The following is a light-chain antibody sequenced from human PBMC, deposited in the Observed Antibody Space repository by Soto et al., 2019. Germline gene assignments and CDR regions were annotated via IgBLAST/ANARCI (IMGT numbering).Light chain of an antibody. Sequence: IQMTQSPSTLSASVGDRVSITCRASQTIFSWLAWYQQKPGKAPNLLIYKASSLESGVPSRYSVSGSGTEFTLTISGLQPDDFAAYYCQQYNSYPYSFGQGTKLEIK. V-gene: IGKV1-5*03. CDR3: QQYNSYPYS. J-gene: IGKJ2*03. CDR1: QTIFSW. CDR2: KAS.